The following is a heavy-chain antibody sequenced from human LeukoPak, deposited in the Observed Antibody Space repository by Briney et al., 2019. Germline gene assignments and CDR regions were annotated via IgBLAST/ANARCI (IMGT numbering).Heavy chain of an antibody. CDR3: AKDPPYGSGSYYPLYYFDY. D-gene: IGHD3-10*01. Sequence: GRSLRLSCATSGFTFSTHGMHWVRQAPGKGLEWVSAISGSGGSTYYADSVKGRFTISRDNSKNTLYLQMNSLRAEDTAVYYCAKDPPYGSGSYYPLYYFDYWGQGTLVTVSS. J-gene: IGHJ4*02. CDR2: ISGSGGST. V-gene: IGHV3-23*01. CDR1: GFTFSTHG.